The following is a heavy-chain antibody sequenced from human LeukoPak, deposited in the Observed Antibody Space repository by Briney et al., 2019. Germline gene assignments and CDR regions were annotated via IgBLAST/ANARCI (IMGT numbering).Heavy chain of an antibody. D-gene: IGHD3-22*01. CDR1: GFTFSTYW. V-gene: IGHV3-7*03. Sequence: GGSLRLSCAASGFTFSTYWMSWVRQAPGKGLEWVANIKQDGSEKYYVDSVKGRFTISRDNAKNSLYLQMNSLRAEDTALYYCAKSIRGNYDSGGFDYWGQGTLVTVSS. CDR3: AKSIRGNYDSGGFDY. J-gene: IGHJ4*02. CDR2: IKQDGSEK.